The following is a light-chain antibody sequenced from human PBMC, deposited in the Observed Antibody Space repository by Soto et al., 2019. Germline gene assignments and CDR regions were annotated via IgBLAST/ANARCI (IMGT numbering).Light chain of an antibody. J-gene: IGKJ4*01. CDR2: GAS. Sequence: EIVMTQSPATLSVSPGERATLSCRASQSVSGNLAWYQQKHGQAPRLLIYGASTRATGIPARFSGSGCGTEFTLTISSLQSEDFAVYYCQQYNNWPPLTFGGGTKVEIK. V-gene: IGKV3-15*01. CDR1: QSVSGN. CDR3: QQYNNWPPLT.